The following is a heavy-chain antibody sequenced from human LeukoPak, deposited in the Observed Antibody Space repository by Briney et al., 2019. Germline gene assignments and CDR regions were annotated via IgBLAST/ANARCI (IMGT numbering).Heavy chain of an antibody. CDR2: ISYDGSNK. J-gene: IGHJ4*02. V-gene: IGHV3-30-3*01. CDR3: ASSLLTFYYDSSGYSPCDY. CDR1: GFTFSSYG. Sequence: PGGSLRRSCAASGFTFSSYGMHWVRQAPGKGLEWVAVISYDGSNKYYADSVRGRFTISRDNSKNTLYLQMNSLRAEDTAVYYCASSLLTFYYDSSGYSPCDYWGQGTLVTVSS. D-gene: IGHD3-22*01.